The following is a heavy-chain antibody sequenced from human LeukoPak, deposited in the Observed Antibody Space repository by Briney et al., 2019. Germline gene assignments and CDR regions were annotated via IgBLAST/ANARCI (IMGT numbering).Heavy chain of an antibody. J-gene: IGHJ4*02. CDR1: GYTFTGYY. V-gene: IGHV1-69*13. Sequence: SVKVSCKASGYTFTGYYMHWVRQAPGQGLEWMGGIIPIFATANYAQKFQGRVTITADESTSTAYMELSSLRSEDTAVYYCARGPITTRSHFDYWGQGTLVTVSS. D-gene: IGHD3-22*01. CDR3: ARGPITTRSHFDY. CDR2: IIPIFATA.